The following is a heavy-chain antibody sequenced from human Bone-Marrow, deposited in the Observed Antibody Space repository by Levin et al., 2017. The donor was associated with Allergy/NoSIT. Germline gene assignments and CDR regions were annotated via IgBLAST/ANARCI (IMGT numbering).Heavy chain of an antibody. CDR3: ARDLRAYGDYAYY. Sequence: SCAASGFTFSSYGMHWVRQAPGKGLEWVAVIWYDGSNKYYADSVKGRFTISRDNSKNTLYLQMNSLRAEDTAVYYCARDLRAYGDYAYYWGQGTLVTVSS. CDR1: GFTFSSYG. D-gene: IGHD4-17*01. J-gene: IGHJ4*02. CDR2: IWYDGSNK. V-gene: IGHV3-33*01.